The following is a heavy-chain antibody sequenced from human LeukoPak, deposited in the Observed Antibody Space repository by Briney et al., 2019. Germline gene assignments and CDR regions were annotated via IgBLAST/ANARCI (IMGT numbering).Heavy chain of an antibody. Sequence: ASVKVSCKVSGYTLTELSMHWVRQAPGKGLEWMGGFDPEDGETIYAQKFQGRVTMTEDTSTDTAYMELSSLRSEDTAVYYCATQYNRNYPSLWFDPWGQGTLVTVSS. CDR3: ATQYNRNYPSLWFDP. CDR2: FDPEDGET. J-gene: IGHJ5*02. CDR1: GYTLTELS. D-gene: IGHD1-7*01. V-gene: IGHV1-24*01.